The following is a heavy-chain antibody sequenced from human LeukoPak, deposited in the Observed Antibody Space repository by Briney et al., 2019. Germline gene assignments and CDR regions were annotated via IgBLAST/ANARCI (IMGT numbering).Heavy chain of an antibody. J-gene: IGHJ3*02. CDR3: AKGLEQLVSLGAFDI. Sequence: GGSLRLSCAASGFTFSSYAMSWVRQAPGKGLKWVSTINDNGDGTYYADSVKGRFTISRDNSYNTVSLQMNSLRDEDTGVYYCAKGLEQLVSLGAFDIWAQGTMVTVSS. V-gene: IGHV3-23*01. CDR1: GFTFSSYA. D-gene: IGHD6-13*01. CDR2: INDNGDGT.